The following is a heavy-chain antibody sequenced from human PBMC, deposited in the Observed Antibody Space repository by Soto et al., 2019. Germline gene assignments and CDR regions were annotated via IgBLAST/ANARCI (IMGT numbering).Heavy chain of an antibody. CDR3: AITRRGYSYGGLEY. CDR1: GFTFSSYA. CDR2: ISGSGGIT. J-gene: IGHJ4*02. D-gene: IGHD5-18*01. Sequence: GGSLRLSCAASGFTFSSYAMSCVRQAPGKGLEWVSAISGSGGITYYADSVKGRFTISRDNSKNTLYLQMNSLRAEDTAVYYCAITRRGYSYGGLEYWGQGTLVTVSS. V-gene: IGHV3-23*01.